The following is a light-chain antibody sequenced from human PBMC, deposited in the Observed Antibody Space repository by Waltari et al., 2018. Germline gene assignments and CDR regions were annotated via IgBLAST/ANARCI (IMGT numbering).Light chain of an antibody. J-gene: IGLJ2*01. CDR3: AAWDDSLSAVI. CDR2: RDK. CDR1: GSNIRSTY. Sequence: QSVLTQPPSAPVTPGQRVPIPCSGSGSNIRSTYLYLYQQLPGKAPKILIYRDKQRPSGVPDRFSGSKSGTSASLGISGLRSMDEADYYCAAWDDSLSAVIFGGGTKLTVL. V-gene: IGLV1-47*01.